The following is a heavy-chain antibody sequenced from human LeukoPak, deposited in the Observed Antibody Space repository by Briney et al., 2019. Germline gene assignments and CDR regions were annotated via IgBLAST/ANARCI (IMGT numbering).Heavy chain of an antibody. J-gene: IGHJ4*02. CDR1: GFTISSYW. V-gene: IGHV3-7*01. Sequence: GGSLRLSCAASGFTISSYWMSWVRQAPGKGLEGVANTKQDGSETYYVASVKGRFTISRDNAKTSLYLQMNSLRAEDTAVYYCSRSRYLCSGGSCYRPFDYWGQGTLVTVSS. CDR3: SRSRYLCSGGSCYRPFDY. CDR2: TKQDGSET. D-gene: IGHD2-15*01.